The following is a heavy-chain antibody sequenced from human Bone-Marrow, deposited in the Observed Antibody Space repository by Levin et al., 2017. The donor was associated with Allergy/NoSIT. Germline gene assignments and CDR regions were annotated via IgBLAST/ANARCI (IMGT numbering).Heavy chain of an antibody. D-gene: IGHD3-3*01. CDR1: GFTFNDFG. CDR2: LSGGGRST. Sequence: GGSLRLSCAASGFTFNDFGMAWVRQAPGKGLEWVSALSGGGRSTYYADSVKGRFTISRDVFKNTLYLQMNSLRPEDTAVYYCAKGFGVVIMLLDYWGQGSLVTVSS. V-gene: IGHV3-23*01. J-gene: IGHJ4*02. CDR3: AKGFGVVIMLLDY.